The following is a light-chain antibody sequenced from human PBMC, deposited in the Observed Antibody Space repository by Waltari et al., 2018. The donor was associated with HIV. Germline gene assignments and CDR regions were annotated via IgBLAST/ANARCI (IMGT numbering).Light chain of an antibody. Sequence: SHELTQPPSVSVSPGQTARLTCSGDALPTPHAYWYQQNTGQAPVLVIYKDSERPSGIPGLFSCSISGTIVTLTISGVQAEDEADYYCQSPDSSGTWVFGGGTKLTVL. J-gene: IGLJ3*02. CDR2: KDS. V-gene: IGLV3-25*03. CDR1: ALPTPH. CDR3: QSPDSSGTWV.